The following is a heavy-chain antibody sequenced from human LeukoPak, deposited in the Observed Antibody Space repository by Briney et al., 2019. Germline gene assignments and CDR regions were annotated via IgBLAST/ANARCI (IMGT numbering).Heavy chain of an antibody. CDR2: IKQDASEI. CDR1: GFTFTNYW. CDR3: VRALGSSSADY. D-gene: IGHD6-6*01. J-gene: IGHJ4*02. V-gene: IGHV3-7*01. Sequence: GGSLRLSCAASGFTFTNYWMSWVRQAPGKGLEWVANIKQDASEIYYVDSVEGRFTFSRDNAKNSLSLQMTNLRGEDTAVCYCVRALGSSSADYWGQGTLVTVSS.